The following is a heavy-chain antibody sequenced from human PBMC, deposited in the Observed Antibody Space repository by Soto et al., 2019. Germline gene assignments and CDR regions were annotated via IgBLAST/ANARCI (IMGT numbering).Heavy chain of an antibody. V-gene: IGHV4-34*01. CDR3: ARGRYSGSYYDY. D-gene: IGHD1-26*01. CDR2: INHSGST. CDR1: GGSVSTGGYY. J-gene: IGHJ4*02. Sequence: SETLSLTCTVSGGSVSTGGYYWSWIRQPPGKGLEWIGEINHSGSTNYNPSLKSRVTISVDTSKNQFSLKLSSVTAADTAVYYCARGRYSGSYYDYWGQGTLVTVSS.